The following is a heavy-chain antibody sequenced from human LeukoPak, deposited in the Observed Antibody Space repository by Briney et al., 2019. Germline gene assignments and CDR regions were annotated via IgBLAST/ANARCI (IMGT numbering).Heavy chain of an antibody. V-gene: IGHV4-39*01. D-gene: IGHD5-18*01. CDR2: IYYSGST. J-gene: IGHJ4*02. CDR3: ARRIQLWSRRAYYFDY. CDR1: GGSISSSSYY. Sequence: PSETLSLTCTVSGGSISSSSYYWGWIRQPPGKGLEWIGSIYYSGSTYYNPSLKSRVTISVDTSKNQFSLKLSSVTAADTAVYYCARRIQLWSRRAYYFDYWGQGTLVTVSS.